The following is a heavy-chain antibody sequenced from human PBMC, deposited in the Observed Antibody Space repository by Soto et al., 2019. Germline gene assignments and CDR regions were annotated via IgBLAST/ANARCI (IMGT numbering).Heavy chain of an antibody. CDR3: ARDHCSSTSCYADSYYYYYYGMDV. Sequence: ASVKVSCKASGYTFTSYYMHWVRQAPGQRLEWMGIINPSGGSTSYAQKLQGRVTMTRDTSTSTVYMELSSLRSEDTAVYYCARDHCSSTSCYADSYYYYYYGMDVWCQRTTVTVSS. V-gene: IGHV1-46*01. CDR1: GYTFTSYY. J-gene: IGHJ6*02. D-gene: IGHD2-2*01. CDR2: INPSGGST.